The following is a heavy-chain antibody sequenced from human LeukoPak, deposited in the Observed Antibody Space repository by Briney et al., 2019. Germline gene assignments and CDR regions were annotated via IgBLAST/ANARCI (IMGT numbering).Heavy chain of an antibody. J-gene: IGHJ5*02. CDR3: ARDREYGSGSYYIFDP. CDR2: IILIFGTA. CDR1: GGTFSSYA. Sequence: SVKVSCKASGGTFSSYAISWVRQAPGQGLEWMGGIILIFGTANYAQKFQGRVTITADESTSTAYMELSSLRSEDTAVYYCARDREYGSGSYYIFDPWGQGTLVTVSS. V-gene: IGHV1-69*13. D-gene: IGHD3-10*01.